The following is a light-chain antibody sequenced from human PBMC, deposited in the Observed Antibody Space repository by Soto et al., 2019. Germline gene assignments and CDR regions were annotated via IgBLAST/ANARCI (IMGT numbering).Light chain of an antibody. CDR3: QQYYSYPLT. V-gene: IGKV1-8*01. CDR2: AAS. Sequence: IQMTQSPSSLSASVGDRVTITCRASQGISSYLAWYQQKPGKAPKLLIYAASTLQSGVPSRFSGSGSGTDFTLTISCLQSEDFATYYCQQYYSYPLTFGGGTRLEVK. J-gene: IGKJ5*01. CDR1: QGISSY.